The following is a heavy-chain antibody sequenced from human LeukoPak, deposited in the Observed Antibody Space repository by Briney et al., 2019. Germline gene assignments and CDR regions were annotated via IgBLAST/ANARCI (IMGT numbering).Heavy chain of an antibody. D-gene: IGHD6-19*01. V-gene: IGHV1-18*01. CDR3: ARAGGWAREDYKADAFDI. Sequence: ASVKVSCKASGYTFTNFGISWVRQAPGQGLGWMGWISAYNGNTNYAQKVQGRVTMTTDTSTSTVYMELRSLRSDDTAVYYCARAGGWAREDYKADAFDIWGQGTMVTVSS. CDR2: ISAYNGNT. J-gene: IGHJ3*02. CDR1: GYTFTNFG.